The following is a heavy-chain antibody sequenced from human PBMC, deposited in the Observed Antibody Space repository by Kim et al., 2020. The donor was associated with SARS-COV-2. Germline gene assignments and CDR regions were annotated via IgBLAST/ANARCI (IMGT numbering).Heavy chain of an antibody. CDR3: ARRFRGVDYGMDV. V-gene: IGHV3-9*01. CDR1: GFSFDDYA. CDR2: ISWNSGST. Sequence: GGSLRLSCAASGFSFDDYAMNWVRQGPGKGLEWVSGISWNSGSTGYADSVKGRFTISRDNAKNSLYLQMNSLRAEDTALYYCARRFRGVDYGMDVWGQGTTGTVSS. J-gene: IGHJ6*02. D-gene: IGHD3-10*01.